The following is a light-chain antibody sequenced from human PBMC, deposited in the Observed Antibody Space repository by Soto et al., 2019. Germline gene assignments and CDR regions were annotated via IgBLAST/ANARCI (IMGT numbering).Light chain of an antibody. CDR1: QSVSSY. J-gene: IGKJ2*01. CDR3: QQYSNWPPLYT. V-gene: IGKV3-15*01. CDR2: DAS. Sequence: EIVMTQSPATLSVSPGERATLSCRASQSVSSYLAWYQQKPGLPPRLLIYDASTRPTGIPYRFSGSGSGTDFALTISSRQSAYFAVYYCQQYSNWPPLYTFGRGTKLEIK.